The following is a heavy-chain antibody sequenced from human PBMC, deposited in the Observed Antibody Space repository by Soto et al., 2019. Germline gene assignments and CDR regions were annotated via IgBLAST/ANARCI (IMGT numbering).Heavy chain of an antibody. CDR3: ASDLSVGGLDGYDI. D-gene: IGHD1-26*01. J-gene: IGHJ3*02. CDR1: GFSFSNYG. CDR2: MWFDGTRE. Sequence: PGGSLRLSCAVSGFSFSNYGMHWVRQAPGKGLEWVALMWFDGTRENYADSVEGRFTISRDISKNTLYLQMNSLRAEDTAVYYCASDLSVGGLDGYDIWGQGPMVTVSS. V-gene: IGHV3-33*01.